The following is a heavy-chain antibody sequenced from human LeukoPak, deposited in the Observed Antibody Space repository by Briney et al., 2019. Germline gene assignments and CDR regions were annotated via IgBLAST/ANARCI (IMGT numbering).Heavy chain of an antibody. J-gene: IGHJ4*02. D-gene: IGHD3-16*02. CDR3: ARGLGGSYPFDC. V-gene: IGHV3-74*01. CDR2: INTGGSRT. Sequence: GGSLRLSCAASGFTFSNYWLDWVRQAPGKGLVWVSRINTGGSRTTYADSMNGRFTISRDHAKNTRHLQMISLRADDTAVYFCARGLGGSYPFDCCGQGGLATVYS. CDR1: GFTFSNYW.